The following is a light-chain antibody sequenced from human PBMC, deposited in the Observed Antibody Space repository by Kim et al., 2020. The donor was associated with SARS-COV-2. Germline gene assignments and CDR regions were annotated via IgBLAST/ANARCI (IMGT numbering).Light chain of an antibody. V-gene: IGKV1-39*01. Sequence: ASVGDRVTITCRASQSITNYLNWYQQKPGKAPKLLIYLAYTLQSGVPSRFSGSGSGTDFTLTISSLQSEDFATYYCQQSYTAPLTFGGGTKVDIK. CDR3: QQSYTAPLT. J-gene: IGKJ4*01. CDR1: QSITNY. CDR2: LAY.